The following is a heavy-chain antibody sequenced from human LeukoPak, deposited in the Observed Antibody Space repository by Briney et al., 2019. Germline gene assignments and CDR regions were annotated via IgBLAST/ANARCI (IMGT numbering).Heavy chain of an antibody. Sequence: GGSLRLSCVVSGFDFGAFGMNWVRQAPGRGLEWIPYSADGSATKYYADSVKGRFIISRDNAKKSLYLRMNSLRAEDTAVYYCARRSFEGFDYWGQGTLVTVSS. D-gene: IGHD3-16*01. J-gene: IGHJ4*02. CDR3: ARRSFEGFDY. CDR1: GFDFGAFG. V-gene: IGHV3-48*04. CDR2: SADGSATK.